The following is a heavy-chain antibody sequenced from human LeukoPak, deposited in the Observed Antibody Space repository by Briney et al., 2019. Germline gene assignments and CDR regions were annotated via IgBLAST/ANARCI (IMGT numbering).Heavy chain of an antibody. CDR3: ARGLAVAGTGS. CDR1: GGSFSGYY. CDR2: INHSGST. V-gene: IGHV4-34*01. J-gene: IGHJ5*02. Sequence: PSETMSLTCAVYGGSFSGYYWSWNRQPPGKGLEWIGEINHSGSTNYNPSLKSRVTISVDTSKSQFSLKLSSVTAADTAVYYCARGLAVAGTGSWGQGTLVTVSS. D-gene: IGHD6-19*01.